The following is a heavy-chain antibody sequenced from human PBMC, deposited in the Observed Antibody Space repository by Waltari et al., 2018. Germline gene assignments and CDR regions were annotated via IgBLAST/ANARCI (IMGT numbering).Heavy chain of an antibody. CDR1: GGSFSGYY. V-gene: IGHV4-34*01. D-gene: IGHD2-15*01. CDR3: ARSGGIYCSGGSCYPFEY. J-gene: IGHJ4*02. Sequence: QVQLQQWGAGLLKPSETLSLTCAVYGGSFSGYYWRWIRQPPGKGLEWIGEINHSGSTNYNPSLKSRVTISVDTSKNQFSLKLSSVTAADTAVYYCARSGGIYCSGGSCYPFEYWGQGTLVTVSS. CDR2: INHSGST.